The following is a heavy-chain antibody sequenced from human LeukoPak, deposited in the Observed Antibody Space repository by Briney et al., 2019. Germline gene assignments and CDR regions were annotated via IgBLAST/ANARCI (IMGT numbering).Heavy chain of an antibody. V-gene: IGHV5-51*01. Sequence: GESLKISCQGSGYNFISNWIGWVRQTPGKGLEFLGIIYPHDSETIYSPSFQGQVTVSADKSISTAYLQWNSLKASDTAMYYCARVDRCGYSDNTAILPDYWGQGTLVTVSS. CDR3: ARVDRCGYSDNTAILPDY. D-gene: IGHD5-12*01. CDR1: GYNFISNW. J-gene: IGHJ4*02. CDR2: IYPHDSET.